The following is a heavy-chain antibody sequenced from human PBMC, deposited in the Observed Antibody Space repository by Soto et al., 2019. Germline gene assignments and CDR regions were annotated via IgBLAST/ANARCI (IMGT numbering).Heavy chain of an antibody. CDR3: ARGHWNYISQIGGMDV. CDR2: INPSGGST. D-gene: IGHD1-7*01. Sequence: QVQLVQSGAEVKKPGASVKVSCKASGYTFTSYYMHWVRQAPGQGLEWMGIINPSGGSTSYAQKFQGRVTMTRDTSTSTVYMELSSLRSEDTAVYYCARGHWNYISQIGGMDVWGQGTTVTVSS. J-gene: IGHJ6*02. V-gene: IGHV1-46*01. CDR1: GYTFTSYY.